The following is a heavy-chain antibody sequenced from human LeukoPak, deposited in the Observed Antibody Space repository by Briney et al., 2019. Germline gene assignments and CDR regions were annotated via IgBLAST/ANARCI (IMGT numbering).Heavy chain of an antibody. CDR1: GYTFTSYY. J-gene: IGHJ4*02. V-gene: IGHV1-46*01. CDR2: INPSGGST. Sequence: ASVKVSCKASGYTFTSYYMHWVRQAPGQGLEWMGIINPSGGSTSYAQKFQGRVTMTRDTSTSTVYMELSSLRSEDTAVYYCARVGLTRRKVAGNNYFDYWGQGTLVIVSS. CDR3: ARVGLTRRKVAGNNYFDY. D-gene: IGHD6-19*01.